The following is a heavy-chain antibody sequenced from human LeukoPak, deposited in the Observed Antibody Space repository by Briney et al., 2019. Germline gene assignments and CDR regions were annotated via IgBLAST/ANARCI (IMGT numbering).Heavy chain of an antibody. D-gene: IGHD3-22*01. CDR1: GFTVSSNY. CDR2: IDNGGS. Sequence: GGSLRLSCAASGFTVSSNYMSWVRQAPGKGLEWVSLIDNGGSFYADSVKGRFSIPRDNSKNTLYLQMDSLRPEDTAVYYCAKGDNYYDSSGYYHVKALFDYWGQGALVTVSS. CDR3: AKGDNYYDSSGYYHVKALFDY. J-gene: IGHJ4*02. V-gene: IGHV3-53*05.